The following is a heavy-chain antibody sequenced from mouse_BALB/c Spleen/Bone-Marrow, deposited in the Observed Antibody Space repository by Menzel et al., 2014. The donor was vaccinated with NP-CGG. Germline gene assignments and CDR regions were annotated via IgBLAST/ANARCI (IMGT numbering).Heavy chain of an antibody. CDR3: ASPSDGNPFAY. D-gene: IGHD2-1*01. CDR1: GYSFTSYW. V-gene: IGHV1S126*01. J-gene: IGHJ3*01. Sequence: VKLVESGPQLVRPGASVKISCKASGYSFTSYWMHWVKQRPGQGLGWIGMIDPSDSETRLNQKFKDKATLTVDKSSSTAYMQLSSPTSEDSAVYYCASPSDGNPFAYWGQGTLVTVSA. CDR2: IDPSDSET.